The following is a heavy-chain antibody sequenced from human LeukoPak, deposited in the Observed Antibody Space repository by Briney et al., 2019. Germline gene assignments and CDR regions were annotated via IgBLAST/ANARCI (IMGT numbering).Heavy chain of an antibody. V-gene: IGHV1-2*06. Sequence: GASVKVSCKASGYTFTGYYIHWVRQAPGQGLEWMGRINPNSGGTNYAQNVQGRVTMTTDTSISTAYMEVSRLRSGDTAVYYCARGRSTVTSTLHSTFYSDFDYWGQGTLVTVSS. D-gene: IGHD2/OR15-2a*01. CDR2: INPNSGGT. CDR3: ARGRSTVTSTLHSTFYSDFDY. J-gene: IGHJ4*02. CDR1: GYTFTGYY.